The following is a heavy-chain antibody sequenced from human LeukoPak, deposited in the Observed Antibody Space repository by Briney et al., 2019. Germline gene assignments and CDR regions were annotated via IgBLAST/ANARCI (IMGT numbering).Heavy chain of an antibody. CDR1: GFTFSSYG. J-gene: IGHJ4*02. Sequence: GGSRRLSCAAPGFTFSSYGMHWVRQAPGKGLEWVAVISYDGSNKYYADSVKGRFTISRDNSKNTLYLQMNSLRAEDTAVYYCAKSYSDTVTPFGYWGQGTLVTVSS. V-gene: IGHV3-30*18. CDR3: AKSYSDTVTPFGY. CDR2: ISYDGSNK. D-gene: IGHD4-17*01.